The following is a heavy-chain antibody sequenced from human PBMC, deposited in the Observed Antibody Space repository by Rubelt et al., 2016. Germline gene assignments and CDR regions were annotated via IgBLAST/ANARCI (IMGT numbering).Heavy chain of an antibody. CDR1: GGSFSGYY. J-gene: IGHJ6*04. V-gene: IGHV4-34*01. CDR3: ARRGYYDFPGDV. D-gene: IGHD3-3*01. Sequence: QVQLQQWGAGLLKPSETLSLTCAVYGGSFSGYYWSWIRQPPGKGLEWIGEINHSGSTNYNPSLKSRVTISVDTSKNQFSLKLSSVTAADTAVYYCARRGYYDFPGDVWGKGTTVTVSS. CDR2: INHSGST.